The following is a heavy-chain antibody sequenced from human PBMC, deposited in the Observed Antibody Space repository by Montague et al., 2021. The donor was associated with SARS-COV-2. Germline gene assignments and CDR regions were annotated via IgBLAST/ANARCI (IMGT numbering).Heavy chain of an antibody. V-gene: IGHV3-11*01. Sequence: SLRLSCAASGFTFGDYYLTWIRQAPGKGLEWVSCISGSGSTIYYADSVKGRFTISRDNAKYSVFLQMNSLGAEDTAVYYCATRLTTIPYWGQGTLVTVSS. CDR1: GFTFGDYY. J-gene: IGHJ4*02. CDR2: ISGSGSTI. CDR3: ATRLTTIPY. D-gene: IGHD4-17*01.